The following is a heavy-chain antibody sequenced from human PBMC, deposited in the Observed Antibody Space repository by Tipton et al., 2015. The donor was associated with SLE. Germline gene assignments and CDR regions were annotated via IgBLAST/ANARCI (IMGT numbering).Heavy chain of an antibody. V-gene: IGHV4-39*01. J-gene: IGHJ4*02. CDR2: IYYSGST. Sequence: LRLSCTVSGGSISSSSYYWGWIRQPPGKGLEWIGSIYYSGSTYYNPSLKSRVTISEDTSKNQFSLKLSSVTAADTAVYYCARRPRDDYGDCYYFDYWGQGTLVTVSS. CDR3: ARRPRDDYGDCYYFDY. CDR1: GGSISSSSYY. D-gene: IGHD4-17*01.